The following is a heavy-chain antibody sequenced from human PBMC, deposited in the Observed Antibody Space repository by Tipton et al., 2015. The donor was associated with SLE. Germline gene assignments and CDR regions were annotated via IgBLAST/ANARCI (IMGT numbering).Heavy chain of an antibody. CDR3: ARSGFLEWLLPIGFDY. CDR2: INQSGST. V-gene: IGHV4-31*03. CDR1: GGSISSGGYY. D-gene: IGHD3-3*01. J-gene: IGHJ4*02. Sequence: TLSLTCTVSGGSISSGGYYWSWIRQHPGKGLEWIGEINQSGSTNYNPSLKSRATISVDTSKNQFSLKLSSVTAADTAIYYCARSGFLEWLLPIGFDYWGQGTLVTVSS.